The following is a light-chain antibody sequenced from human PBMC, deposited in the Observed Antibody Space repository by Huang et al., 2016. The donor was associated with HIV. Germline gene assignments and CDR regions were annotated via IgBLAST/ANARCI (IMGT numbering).Light chain of an antibody. CDR3: QHYGNSRWT. J-gene: IGKJ1*01. Sequence: EIVLTQSPGTLSLSQGERATLSCRASQSVSSNYLAWYQQKPGQAPRLLIYGASSRATGIPDRFIGSGSGTDFTLSISRLEPEDFAVYYCQHYGNSRWTFGLGTKVDIK. V-gene: IGKV3-20*01. CDR1: QSVSSNY. CDR2: GAS.